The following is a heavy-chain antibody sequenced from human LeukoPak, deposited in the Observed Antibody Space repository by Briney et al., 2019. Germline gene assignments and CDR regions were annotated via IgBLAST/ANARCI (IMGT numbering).Heavy chain of an antibody. CDR2: IIPIFGTA. J-gene: IGHJ6*03. CDR1: GGTFSSFA. D-gene: IGHD3-3*01. Sequence: SSVKVSCKASGGTFSSFAISWVRQAPGQGLEWMGGIIPIFGTANYAQKFQGRVTITADESTSTAYMELSSLRSEDTAVYYCARDRYYDFWSGYSPKVPFSDYYMDVWGKGTTVTVS. CDR3: ARDRYYDFWSGYSPKVPFSDYYMDV. V-gene: IGHV1-69*13.